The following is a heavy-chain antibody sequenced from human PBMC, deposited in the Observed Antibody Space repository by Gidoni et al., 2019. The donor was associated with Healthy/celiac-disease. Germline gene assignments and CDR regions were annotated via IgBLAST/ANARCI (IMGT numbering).Heavy chain of an antibody. CDR3: ARKGRYCSGGSCYSLSVIGRYYFDY. D-gene: IGHD2-15*01. CDR2: NNHSGST. CDR1: SVSFSTYS. Sequence: QVQLQQWGAGLLKPSETLSLPCAVYSVSFSTYSWLWIRPPHGKGLDGIGENNHSGSTNYNPSLKSRVTISVDTSKNQFSLKLSSVTAADTAVYYCARKGRYCSGGSCYSLSVIGRYYFDYWGQGTLVTVSS. J-gene: IGHJ4*02. V-gene: IGHV4-34*01.